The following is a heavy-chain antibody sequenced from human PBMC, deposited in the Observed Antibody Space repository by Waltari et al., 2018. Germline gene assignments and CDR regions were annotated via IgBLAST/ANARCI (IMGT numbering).Heavy chain of an antibody. Sequence: QVQLVESGGGLVKPGGSMRLSCTISGFRFSDHCMTWIRQAPGKGLGWGASISGNRASTVYVASVKGRFSISRVNAKNSLYLQMNSLRADDTAVYFCAREASGWTPHFDNWGQGTLVTVSS. V-gene: IGHV3-11*05. CDR2: ISGNRAST. CDR3: AREASGWTPHFDN. D-gene: IGHD6-19*01. CDR1: GFRFSDHC. J-gene: IGHJ4*02.